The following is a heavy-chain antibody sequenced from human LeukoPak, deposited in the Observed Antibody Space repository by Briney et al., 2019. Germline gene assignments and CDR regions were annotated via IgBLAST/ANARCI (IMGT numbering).Heavy chain of an antibody. CDR3: ARGPNYGDYYYYYSMDV. Sequence: PGGSLRLSCAASGFTFSSYWMSWARQAPGKGLEWVANIKQDGSEKYYVDSVKGRFTISRDNAKNSLYLQMNSLRAEDTAVYYCARGPNYGDYYYYYSMDVWGQGTTVTVSS. J-gene: IGHJ6*02. CDR2: IKQDGSEK. CDR1: GFTFSSYW. V-gene: IGHV3-7*04. D-gene: IGHD4-17*01.